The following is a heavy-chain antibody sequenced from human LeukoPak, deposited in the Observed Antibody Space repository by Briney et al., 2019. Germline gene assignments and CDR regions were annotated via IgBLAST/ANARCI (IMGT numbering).Heavy chain of an antibody. V-gene: IGHV1-46*01. Sequence: ASVKVSCKASGYTFSSYHLHWVRLAPGQGLEWMGIINPSGGSTSYAQKFQGRVTMTRDTSTSTVYMELSSLRSEDTAVYYCARDRATVLLWFGELLDFDYWGQGTLVTVSS. D-gene: IGHD3-10*01. CDR3: ARDRATVLLWFGELLDFDY. J-gene: IGHJ4*02. CDR2: INPSGGST. CDR1: GYTFSSYH.